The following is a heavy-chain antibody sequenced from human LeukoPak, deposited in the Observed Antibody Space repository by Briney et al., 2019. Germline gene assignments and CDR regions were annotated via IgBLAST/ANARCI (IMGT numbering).Heavy chain of an antibody. CDR2: IYYSGST. V-gene: IGHV4-59*01. D-gene: IGHD6-13*01. Sequence: PSETLSLTCTVSGGSISSYYWSWIRQPPGKGLEWIGYIYYSGSTNYNPSLKSRVTISVDTSKNQFSLKLSSVTAADTAVYYCARVTAAAGIYYFDYWGQGTLVTVSS. CDR3: ARVTAAAGIYYFDY. J-gene: IGHJ4*02. CDR1: GGSISSYY.